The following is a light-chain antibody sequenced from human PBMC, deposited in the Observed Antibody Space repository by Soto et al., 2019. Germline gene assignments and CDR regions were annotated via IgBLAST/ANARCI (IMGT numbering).Light chain of an antibody. J-gene: IGKJ4*01. CDR1: QSISRY. CDR3: HQRSTWPLT. CDR2: DAS. V-gene: IGKV3-11*01. Sequence: EIVLTPSTVTLSLSPGERATLSCRASQSISRYLACYQHKPGQAPRLLIYDASNRATDIPARFSGSGSGTDFTLTISSLEPEDYAVYYSHQRSTWPLTFGGGNKVEIK.